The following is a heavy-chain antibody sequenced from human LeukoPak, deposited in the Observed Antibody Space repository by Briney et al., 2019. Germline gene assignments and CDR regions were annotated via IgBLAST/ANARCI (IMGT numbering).Heavy chain of an antibody. CDR2: IYWDDDK. CDR1: GFSLSTSRVS. Sequence: SGPTLVKPTQTLTLTCTFSGFSLSTSRVSVGWIRQPLGKALESHALIYWDDDKRYSPSLKSRLTITKDTSKNQVVLTMTNMDPVDTATYYCAHLTGPFQHWGQGTLVTVSS. CDR3: AHLTGPFQH. J-gene: IGHJ1*01. V-gene: IGHV2-5*02. D-gene: IGHD3-10*01.